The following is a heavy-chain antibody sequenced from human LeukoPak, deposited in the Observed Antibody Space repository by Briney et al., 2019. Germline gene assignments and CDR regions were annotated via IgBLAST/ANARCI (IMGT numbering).Heavy chain of an antibody. J-gene: IGHJ4*02. Sequence: PGGSLRLSCVASGFTFSSYAMSWVRQAPGKGLEWVSAISGSGGSTYYADSVKGRFTISRDNSKNTLYLQMNSLRAEDTAVYYCAKDSGLWFGESLDYWGQGTLVTVSS. CDR2: ISGSGGST. CDR1: GFTFSSYA. V-gene: IGHV3-23*01. CDR3: AKDSGLWFGESLDY. D-gene: IGHD3-10*01.